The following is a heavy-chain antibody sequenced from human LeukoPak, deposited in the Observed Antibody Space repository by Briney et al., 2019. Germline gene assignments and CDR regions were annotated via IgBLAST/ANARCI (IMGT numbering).Heavy chain of an antibody. CDR3: ARVHATGYFSLGLGY. Sequence: ASVKVSCKASGYTFTGYFMHWVRQALGQGLDWMGWINPNTGGTKYAQKFQGRVTMTRDTSIGTAYMELSTVTSDDTAVYFCARVHATGYFSLGLGYWGQGTLVTVSS. D-gene: IGHD3-9*01. CDR2: INPNTGGT. J-gene: IGHJ4*02. V-gene: IGHV1-2*02. CDR1: GYTFTGYF.